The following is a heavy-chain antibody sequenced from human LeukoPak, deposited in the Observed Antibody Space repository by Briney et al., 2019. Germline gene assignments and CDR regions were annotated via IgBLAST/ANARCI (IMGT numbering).Heavy chain of an antibody. D-gene: IGHD4-17*01. CDR1: GFTFGDYA. CDR2: IRSKAYGGTT. J-gene: IGHJ4*02. V-gene: IGHV3-49*03. Sequence: GGSLRLSCTASGFTFGDYAMSWFRQAPGKGLEWVGFIRSKAYGGTTEYAASVKGRFTISRDDSKSIAYLQMNSLKTEDTAVYYCTRQYGEGEGDFDYWGQGTLVTVSS. CDR3: TRQYGEGEGDFDY.